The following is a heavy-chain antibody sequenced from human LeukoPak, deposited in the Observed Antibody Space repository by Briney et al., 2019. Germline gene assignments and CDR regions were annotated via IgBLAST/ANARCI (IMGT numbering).Heavy chain of an antibody. D-gene: IGHD6-19*01. CDR2: MNPNSGNT. CDR3: ARALGQTGYSSGGEYYYYYYMDV. CDR1: GYTFTGYY. Sequence: ASVKVSCKASGYTFTGYYMHWVRQAPGQGLEWMGWMNPNSGNTGYAQKFQGRVTMTRNTSISTAYMELSSLRSEDTAVYYCARALGQTGYSSGGEYYYYYYMDVWGKGTTVTISS. J-gene: IGHJ6*03. V-gene: IGHV1-8*02.